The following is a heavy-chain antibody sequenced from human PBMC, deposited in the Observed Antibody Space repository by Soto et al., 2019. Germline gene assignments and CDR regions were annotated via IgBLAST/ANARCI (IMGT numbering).Heavy chain of an antibody. J-gene: IGHJ5*02. CDR1: GGTFSSYA. CDR3: ASNPISYCSSTSCYGWFDP. D-gene: IGHD2-2*01. V-gene: IGHV1-69*01. Sequence: QVQLVQSGAEVKKPGSSVKVSCKASGGTFSSYAISWVRQAPGQGLEWMGGIIPIFGTANYAQKFQGRDTITADESTSTAYMELSSLRSEYTAVYYCASNPISYCSSTSCYGWFDPWGQGTLVTVSS. CDR2: IIPIFGTA.